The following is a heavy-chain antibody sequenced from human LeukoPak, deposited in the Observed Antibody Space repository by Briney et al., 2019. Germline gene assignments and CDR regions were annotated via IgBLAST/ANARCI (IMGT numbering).Heavy chain of an antibody. CDR1: GFTFSDYY. V-gene: IGHV3-11*01. D-gene: IGHD6-13*01. Sequence: GGSLRLSCAASGFTFSDYYMSWIRQAPGKGLEWVSYISSSGNTTYHADSVKGRFTISRDNAKNSLYLQMSSLRAEDTAVYYCATSFGPVIAAAGTGADWGQGTLVTVSS. CDR3: ATSFGPVIAAAGTGAD. CDR2: ISSSGNTT. J-gene: IGHJ4*02.